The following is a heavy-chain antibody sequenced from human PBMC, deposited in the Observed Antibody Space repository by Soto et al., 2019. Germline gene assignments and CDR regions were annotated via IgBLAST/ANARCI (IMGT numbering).Heavy chain of an antibody. Sequence: SETLSLTCAVSGYSISSGYYWGWIRQPPGKGLEWIGSIYHSGSTYYNPSLKSRVTISVDTSKNQFSLKLSSVTAADTAVYYCPRVAGYCSGGSCYWFDYWGQGTMVTVSS. CDR2: IYHSGST. D-gene: IGHD2-15*01. CDR1: GYSISSGYY. CDR3: PRVAGYCSGGSCYWFDY. J-gene: IGHJ4*02. V-gene: IGHV4-38-2*01.